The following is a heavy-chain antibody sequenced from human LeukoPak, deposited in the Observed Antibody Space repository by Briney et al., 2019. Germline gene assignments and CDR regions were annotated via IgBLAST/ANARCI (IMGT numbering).Heavy chain of an antibody. CDR2: IYPGDSDT. CDR1: GYSFTNYW. CDR3: ARGMTTVTSGLGY. V-gene: IGHV5-51*01. D-gene: IGHD4-17*01. J-gene: IGHJ4*02. Sequence: GESLKISCKGSGYSFTNYWIDWVRQMPGKGLEWMGIIYPGDSDTRYGPSFQGQVTISADKSISTAYLQWNSLKASDTAMYYCARGMTTVTSGLGYWGQGTLVTVSS.